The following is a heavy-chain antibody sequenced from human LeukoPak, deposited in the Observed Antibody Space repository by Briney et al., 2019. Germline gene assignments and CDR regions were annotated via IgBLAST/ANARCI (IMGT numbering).Heavy chain of an antibody. CDR3: ARHYGYSYGPDD. CDR1: GGSISTYY. V-gene: IGHV4-59*08. D-gene: IGHD5-18*01. CDR2: VYYSGST. Sequence: PSETLSLTCTVSGGSISTYYWSWIRQPPGKGLEWIGYVYYSGSTSYNPSLKSRVIISVDTSKNEFSLNVSSVTAADTAVYYCARHYGYSYGPDDWGQGTLVTVSS. J-gene: IGHJ4*02.